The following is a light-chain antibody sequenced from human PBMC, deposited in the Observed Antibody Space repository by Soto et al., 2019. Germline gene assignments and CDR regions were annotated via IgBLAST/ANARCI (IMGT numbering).Light chain of an antibody. CDR2: GAS. CDR3: QQYDNWPIT. Sequence: EIVMTQSPATLSVSPGERATLSCRASQSVSSNLAWYQQKPGQAPRLLIYGASTRATGIPARFSGSGSGTEFTLTSSRLQSDDVAVFYCQQYDNWPITFGQGTRLEIK. J-gene: IGKJ5*01. CDR1: QSVSSN. V-gene: IGKV3-15*01.